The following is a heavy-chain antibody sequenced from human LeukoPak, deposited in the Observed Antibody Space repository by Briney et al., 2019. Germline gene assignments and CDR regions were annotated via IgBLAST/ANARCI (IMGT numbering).Heavy chain of an antibody. CDR3: AKDLIQQWLVAVLDY. Sequence: GGSLRLSCAASGFTFSSYSMNWVRQAPGKGLEWVSSISSSSSYIYYADSVKGRFTISRDNAKNSLYLQMNSLRAEDTAVYYCAKDLIQQWLVAVLDYWGQGTLVTVSS. D-gene: IGHD6-19*01. J-gene: IGHJ4*02. CDR1: GFTFSSYS. V-gene: IGHV3-21*04. CDR2: ISSSSSYI.